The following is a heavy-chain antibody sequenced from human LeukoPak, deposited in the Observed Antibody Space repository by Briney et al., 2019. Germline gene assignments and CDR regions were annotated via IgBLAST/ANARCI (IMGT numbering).Heavy chain of an antibody. D-gene: IGHD3-10*02. J-gene: IGHJ6*02. Sequence: PGASLRLSCAASGFTIGGFAMTWVRQAPGKGLEWVSSIGSVYKTHYSESVKGRFAISRDNSQSTVFLQMNSLRAEDTALYYCAKDLHYYVPMDVWGQGTAVTVSS. CDR1: GFTIGGFA. V-gene: IGHV3-23*01. CDR2: IGSVYKT. CDR3: AKDLHYYVPMDV.